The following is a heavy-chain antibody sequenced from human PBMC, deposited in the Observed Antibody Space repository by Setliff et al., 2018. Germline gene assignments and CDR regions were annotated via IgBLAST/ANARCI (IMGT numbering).Heavy chain of an antibody. J-gene: IGHJ4*02. CDR1: GFTFSSYG. Sequence: PGGSLRLSCAASGFTFSSYGMHWVRQAPGKGLEWVAFIRYDGSNKYYADSVKGRFTISRDNSKNTLYLQMNSLRAEDTALYYCAKDPRDTYYNFGYWGQGTLVTVSS. CDR3: AKDPRDTYYNFGY. CDR2: IRYDGSNK. V-gene: IGHV3-30*02. D-gene: IGHD3-3*01.